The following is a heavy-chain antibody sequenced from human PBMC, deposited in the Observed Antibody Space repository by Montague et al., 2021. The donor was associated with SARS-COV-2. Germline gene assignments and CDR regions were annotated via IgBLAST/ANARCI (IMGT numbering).Heavy chain of an antibody. Sequence: CAISGDSVSSNSVAWSWIRQPPSRGLESLGRTYCRSKWYSDYAPSVRGRLTVNPDASKNEFSLELNYVTPEDTAVYYCVRYSGWFYFDFWGQGTLVTVSS. V-gene: IGHV6-1*01. D-gene: IGHD6-19*01. CDR3: VRYSGWFYFDF. CDR2: TYCRSKWYS. J-gene: IGHJ4*02. CDR1: GDSVSSNSVA.